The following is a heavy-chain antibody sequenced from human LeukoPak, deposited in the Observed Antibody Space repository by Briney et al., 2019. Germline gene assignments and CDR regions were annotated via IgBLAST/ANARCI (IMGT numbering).Heavy chain of an antibody. D-gene: IGHD3-3*01. CDR3: ARAMITIFGGVIELGH. Sequence: GASVKVSCKASGYTFTGYYMHWVRQAPGQGLEWMGWINPNSGGTNYAQKFQGRVTMTRDTSISTAYMELSRLRSDDTAVYYCARAMITIFGGVIELGHWGQGTLVTVSS. J-gene: IGHJ4*02. CDR1: GYTFTGYY. CDR2: INPNSGGT. V-gene: IGHV1-2*02.